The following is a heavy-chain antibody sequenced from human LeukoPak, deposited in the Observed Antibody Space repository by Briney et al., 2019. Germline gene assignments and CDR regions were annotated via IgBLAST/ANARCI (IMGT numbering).Heavy chain of an antibody. CDR2: ILFDGSNK. Sequence: GGSLRLSCTVSGFTVSSNSMSWVRQAPGKGLEWVAFILFDGSNKYYAYSVKGRFTISRDNSKNTLYLQMNSLRADDAAVYYCAKKAQSLRLNYMDVWGKGTSVTVSS. CDR1: GFTVSSNS. J-gene: IGHJ6*03. V-gene: IGHV3-30*02. CDR3: AKKAQSLRLNYMDV.